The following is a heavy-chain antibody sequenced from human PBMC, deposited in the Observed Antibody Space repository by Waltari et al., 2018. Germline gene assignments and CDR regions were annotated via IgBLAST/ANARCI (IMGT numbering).Heavy chain of an antibody. CDR1: GGSISSGGYY. J-gene: IGHJ4*02. D-gene: IGHD3-10*01. V-gene: IGHV4-31*03. CDR3: ARDETYYYGSGSYRVFDY. Sequence: QVQLQESGPGLVKPSQTLSLTCTVSGGSISSGGYYWSWIRQHPGKGLEWIGYIYYSGSTDDNPDLKSRVTISVDTSKNQCSLKLSAVTDADTAVYYCARDETYYYGSGSYRVFDYWGQGTLVTVSS. CDR2: IYYSGST.